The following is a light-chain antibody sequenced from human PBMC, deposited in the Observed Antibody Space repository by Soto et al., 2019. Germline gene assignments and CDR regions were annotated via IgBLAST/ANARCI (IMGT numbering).Light chain of an antibody. V-gene: IGKV1-5*01. Sequence: DIQMTQPPSTLSASVGDRVTITCRASQSISSWLAWYQQKPGKAPKLLIYDASSLESGVPSRFSGSGSGTEFTLTISSLQPDDFATYYCQQYNSYTWTFGQGTRLEIK. CDR3: QQYNSYTWT. CDR2: DAS. CDR1: QSISSW. J-gene: IGKJ5*01.